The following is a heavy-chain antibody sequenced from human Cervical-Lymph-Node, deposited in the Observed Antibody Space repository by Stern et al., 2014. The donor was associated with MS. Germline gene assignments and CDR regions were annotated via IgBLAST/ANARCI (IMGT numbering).Heavy chain of an antibody. CDR2: INTNTGNP. CDR3: ASRGAGEFGVSPTGS. Sequence: QVQLVQSGSELKKPGASVKISCKASGYNFRNYAMHWVRQAPGRGLEWMGWINTNTGNPLYAQGFTGRFVFSLDTSVSTAYLKISSLKTEDTAMYYCASRGAGEFGVSPTGSWGQGTLVTVSS. CDR1: GYNFRNYA. J-gene: IGHJ5*02. V-gene: IGHV7-4-1*02. D-gene: IGHD2-8*01.